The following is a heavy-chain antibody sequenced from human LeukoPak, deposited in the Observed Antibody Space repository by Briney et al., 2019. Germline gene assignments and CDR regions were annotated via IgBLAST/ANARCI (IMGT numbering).Heavy chain of an antibody. CDR1: GFTFSSYA. Sequence: GGSLRLSCAASGFTFSSYAMNWVRQAPGKGLEWVSGVSGSGGSTYYADSVKDRFTISRDNSKNTVYLQMNTLRAEDTAVYHCAKSMGGWYAFDIWGQGTMVTVSS. CDR2: VSGSGGST. V-gene: IGHV3-23*01. CDR3: AKSMGGWYAFDI. J-gene: IGHJ3*02. D-gene: IGHD2-15*01.